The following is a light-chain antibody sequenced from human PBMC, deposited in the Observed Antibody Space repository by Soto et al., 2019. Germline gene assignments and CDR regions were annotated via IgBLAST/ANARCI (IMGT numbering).Light chain of an antibody. J-gene: IGLJ2*01. CDR1: SSDVGGYNY. CDR2: EVS. Sequence: QSVLTQPASVSGSPGQSITISCTGTSSDVGGYNYVSWYQQHPGKAPKLMIYEVSNRPSGVSNLFSGSKSGNTASLTISGLQAEDEADYYCSSYTSSSVVFGGGTKLTVL. CDR3: SSYTSSSVV. V-gene: IGLV2-14*01.